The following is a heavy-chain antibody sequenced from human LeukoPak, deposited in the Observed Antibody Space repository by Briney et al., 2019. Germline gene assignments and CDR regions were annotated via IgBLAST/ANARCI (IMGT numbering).Heavy chain of an antibody. CDR3: ARQRWELPDYYYYYMDV. CDR2: IYPGDSDT. D-gene: IGHD1-26*01. V-gene: IGHV5-51*01. CDR1: GYSFTSYW. J-gene: IGHJ6*03. Sequence: GESLKISCKGSGYSFTSYWIGWVRQMPGKGLEWMGIIYPGDSDTRYSPSFQGQVTISADKSISTAYLQWSSLKASDTAMYYRARQRWELPDYYYYYMDVWGKGTTVTISS.